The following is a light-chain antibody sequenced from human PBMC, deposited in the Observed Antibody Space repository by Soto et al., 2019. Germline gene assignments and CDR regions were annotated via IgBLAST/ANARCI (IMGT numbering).Light chain of an antibody. CDR1: SSDVGSYKL. CDR2: DGT. Sequence: QSALTQPASVSGSPGQSITISCTGSSSDVGSYKLVSWYQQHPGEAPKLMIYDGTEWPSGVSNRFSGSKSGNTASLTISGLQAEDEADYYCCSYAASSTSVVFGGGTKLTVL. CDR3: CSYAASSTSVV. J-gene: IGLJ2*01. V-gene: IGLV2-23*01.